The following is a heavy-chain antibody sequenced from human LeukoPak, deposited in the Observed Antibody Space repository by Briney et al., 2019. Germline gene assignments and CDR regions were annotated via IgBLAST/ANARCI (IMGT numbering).Heavy chain of an antibody. CDR2: ISGDGGST. J-gene: IGHJ4*02. CDR3: ARESESSGWYDY. Sequence: GGSLRLSCAAPGFMFHDYAIHWVRQASGRGLEWVSLISGDGGSTFYADSVKGRFTISRDNSKNSLYLRMNSLRSDDTALYYCARESESSGWYDYWGQGTLVTVSS. CDR1: GFMFHDYA. D-gene: IGHD6-19*01. V-gene: IGHV3-43*02.